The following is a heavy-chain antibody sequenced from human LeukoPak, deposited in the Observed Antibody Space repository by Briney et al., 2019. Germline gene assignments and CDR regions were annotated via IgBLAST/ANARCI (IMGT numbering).Heavy chain of an antibody. CDR3: ATVGGAFDI. CDR2: INHSGST. D-gene: IGHD2-15*01. CDR1: GGSFSGYY. Sequence: SETLSLTCAVYGGSFSGYYWSWIRQPPGKGLEWIGEINHSGSTNYNPSLKSRVTISVDTSKNQFSLKLSSVTAADTAVYYCATVGGAFDIWGQGTMVTVSS. V-gene: IGHV4-34*01. J-gene: IGHJ3*02.